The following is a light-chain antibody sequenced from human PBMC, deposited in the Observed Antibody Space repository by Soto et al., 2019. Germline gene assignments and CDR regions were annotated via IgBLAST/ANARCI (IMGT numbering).Light chain of an antibody. CDR2: DVN. CDR1: SSDVGSYNR. J-gene: IGLJ1*01. Sequence: QSVLTQPPSVSGSPGQPVAISCTGTSSDVGSYNRVSWYQQPPGTAPKLMIYDVNNRPSGVPDRFSGSKSGNTASLTISGLQAEDEADYYCSSYTISSTYVFGTGTKLTVL. V-gene: IGLV2-18*02. CDR3: SSYTISSTYV.